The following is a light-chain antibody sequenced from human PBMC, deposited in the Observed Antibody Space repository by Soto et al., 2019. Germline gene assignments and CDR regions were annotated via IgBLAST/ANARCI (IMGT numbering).Light chain of an antibody. CDR1: QSVRSER. Sequence: EIVLTQSPDTLSLSPGERATLSCRASQSVRSERLAWYQQKPGQAPRLLIYGASTRATGIPARFSGSGSGTEFTLTISSLQSEDFAVYYCQQYNNWPPVTFGQGTRLENK. V-gene: IGKV3-15*01. J-gene: IGKJ5*01. CDR3: QQYNNWPPVT. CDR2: GAS.